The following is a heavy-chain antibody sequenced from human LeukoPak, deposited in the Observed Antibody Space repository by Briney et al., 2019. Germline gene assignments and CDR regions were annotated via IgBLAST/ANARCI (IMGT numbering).Heavy chain of an antibody. Sequence: GGSLRLSCTGSGFTFTTYALHWVRQGPGKGPEWVAVISYDGRIKYYADSVKGRFTISRDNSKNTLHLQMNSLRTGDTAFYYCARAGSGSYLKGYFDYWGQGTLVSVSS. CDR2: ISYDGRIK. CDR3: ARAGSGSYLKGYFDY. J-gene: IGHJ4*02. V-gene: IGHV3-30*04. D-gene: IGHD3-16*02. CDR1: GFTFTTYA.